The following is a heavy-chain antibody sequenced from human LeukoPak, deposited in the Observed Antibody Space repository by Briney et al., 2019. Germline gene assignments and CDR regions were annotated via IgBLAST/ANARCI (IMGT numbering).Heavy chain of an antibody. D-gene: IGHD3-22*01. Sequence: PGGSLRLSCAASGLTFISSAMRWVRQAPGKGLEWVSAISGSGGSTYYADSVKGRFTISRDNSKNALYLQMNSLRAEDTAVYYCAKDLVPRSSGYLIDYWGQGTLVTVSS. CDR1: GLTFISSA. J-gene: IGHJ4*02. CDR3: AKDLVPRSSGYLIDY. CDR2: ISGSGGST. V-gene: IGHV3-23*01.